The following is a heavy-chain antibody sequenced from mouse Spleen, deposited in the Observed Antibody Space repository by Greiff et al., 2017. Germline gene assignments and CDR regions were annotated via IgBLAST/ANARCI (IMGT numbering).Heavy chain of an antibody. CDR1: GFTFSSYA. Sequence: EVQGVESGGGLVKLGGSLKLSCAASGFTFSSYAMSWVRQTPEKRLEWVATISSGGGNTYYPDSVKGRFTISRDNAKNTLYLQMSSLKSEDTAMYYCASPTSGTVAWFAYWGQGTLVTVSA. J-gene: IGHJ3*01. D-gene: IGHD4-1*01. V-gene: IGHV5-9-3*01. CDR2: ISSGGGNT. CDR3: ASPTSGTVAWFAY.